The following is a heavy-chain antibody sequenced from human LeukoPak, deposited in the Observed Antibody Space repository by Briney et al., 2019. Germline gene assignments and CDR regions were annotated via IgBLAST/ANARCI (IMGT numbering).Heavy chain of an antibody. D-gene: IGHD6-19*01. CDR2: IYYSGST. CDR3: ATWGIAVAGTFDY. CDR1: GXSISSSY. J-gene: IGHJ4*02. V-gene: IGHV4-59*08. Sequence: SETLSLTWTVSGXSISSSYWSWIRQPPGKGLEWIGYIYYSGSTNYNPSFKSRVAISVDTSKNQFSLKLSSVTAADTAVYYCATWGIAVAGTFDYWGQGTLVTVST.